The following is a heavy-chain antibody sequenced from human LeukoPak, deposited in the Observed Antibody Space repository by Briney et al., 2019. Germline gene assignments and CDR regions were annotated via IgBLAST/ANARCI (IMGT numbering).Heavy chain of an antibody. J-gene: IGHJ4*02. D-gene: IGHD1-20*01. V-gene: IGHV3-48*04. CDR3: TRDHNWAFDY. Sequence: GGSLRLSCAASGFIFSSYSMNWVRQAPGRGLEWISYIGLASGVTSYADSVKGRFAISSDTARNSLYLHMHSLRAEDTAVYYCTRDHNWAFDYWGQGALVTVSS. CDR1: GFIFSSYS. CDR2: IGLASGVT.